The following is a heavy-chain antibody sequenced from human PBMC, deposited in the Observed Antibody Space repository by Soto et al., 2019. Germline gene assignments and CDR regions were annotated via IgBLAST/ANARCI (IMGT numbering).Heavy chain of an antibody. D-gene: IGHD6-19*01. Sequence: QVQLVESGGGVVQPGRSLRLSCEASGINFTIYAMHWVRQAPGKGLEWVAVISYDEGKKYYADSVRGRFTISRDNSKNTLFLQMKRLRPDDTAVYYCVRSTGWSRVDYWGQGTLVTVSA. V-gene: IGHV3-30-3*01. J-gene: IGHJ4*02. CDR1: GINFTIYA. CDR2: ISYDEGKK. CDR3: VRSTGWSRVDY.